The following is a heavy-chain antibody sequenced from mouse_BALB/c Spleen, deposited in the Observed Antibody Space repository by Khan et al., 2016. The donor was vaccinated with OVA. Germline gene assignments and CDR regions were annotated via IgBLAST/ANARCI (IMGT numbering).Heavy chain of an antibody. V-gene: IGHV2-6-2*01. CDR2: IWSDGRT. J-gene: IGHJ4*01. CDR3: ARHQFPPSLDS. CDR1: GFSLTSYA. Sequence: VKLQESGPDLVAPSQSLSITCTVSGFSLTSYAIHWVRQPPGKGLEWLVVIWSDGRTTYNSALKSRLSISKDNSKSQVFLKINSLQTDDTAMYYCARHQFPPSLDSWGQGTSVTVSS.